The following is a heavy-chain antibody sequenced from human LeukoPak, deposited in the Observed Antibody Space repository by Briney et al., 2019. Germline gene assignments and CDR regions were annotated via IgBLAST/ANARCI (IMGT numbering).Heavy chain of an antibody. Sequence: SETLSLTCTVSGGSISSYYWSWIRQPAGKGLEWIGRIYTSGSTNYNPSLKSRVTMSVDTSKNQFPLKLSSVTAADTAVYYCARGKDYYDSSGYYGWGQGTLVTVSS. CDR3: ARGKDYYDSSGYYG. V-gene: IGHV4-4*07. J-gene: IGHJ4*02. CDR2: IYTSGST. D-gene: IGHD3-22*01. CDR1: GGSISSYY.